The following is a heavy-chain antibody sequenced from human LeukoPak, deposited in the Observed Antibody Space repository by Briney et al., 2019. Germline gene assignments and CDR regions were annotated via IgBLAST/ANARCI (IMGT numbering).Heavy chain of an antibody. D-gene: IGHD2-2*02. CDR1: GDSISGSPYY. CDR3: ARPDCSSTSCYRSLGAFDI. Sequence: PSETLSLTCSVSGDSISGSPYYWGWIRQSPGKGLEWIGSIYYSGSTYYNPSLKSRVTISVDTSKNQFSLKLSSVTAADTAVYYCARPDCSSTSCYRSLGAFDIWGQGTMVTVSS. CDR2: IYYSGST. J-gene: IGHJ3*02. V-gene: IGHV4-39*01.